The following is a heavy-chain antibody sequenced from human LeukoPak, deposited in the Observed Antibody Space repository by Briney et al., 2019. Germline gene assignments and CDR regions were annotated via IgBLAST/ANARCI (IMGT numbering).Heavy chain of an antibody. Sequence: GGTLRLSCAASGFTFSSYWMHWVRQAPGQGLVWVSRINSDGSSTSYADSVKGRFTTSRDNAKNTLYLQMNSLRAEDTAVYYGARAAEYGSGSYYRPYFDYWGQGTLVTVSS. CDR2: INSDGSST. V-gene: IGHV3-74*01. J-gene: IGHJ4*02. CDR3: ARAAEYGSGSYYRPYFDY. CDR1: GFTFSSYW. D-gene: IGHD3-10*01.